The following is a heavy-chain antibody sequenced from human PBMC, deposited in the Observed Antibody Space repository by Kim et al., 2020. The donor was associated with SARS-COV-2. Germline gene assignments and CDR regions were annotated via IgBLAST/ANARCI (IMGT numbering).Heavy chain of an antibody. D-gene: IGHD2-8*01. CDR2: ISGSGGST. CDR3: AKFYCTNGVCSTYFDY. Sequence: GGSLRLSCAASGFTFSSYSMSWVRQAPGKGLEWVSAISGSGGSTYYADSVKGQFNISRDTSKNTLYLQMNSLRAEDTAVYYCAKFYCTNGVCSTYFDYWGQGTLVTVSS. J-gene: IGHJ4*02. CDR1: GFTFSSYS. V-gene: IGHV3-23*01.